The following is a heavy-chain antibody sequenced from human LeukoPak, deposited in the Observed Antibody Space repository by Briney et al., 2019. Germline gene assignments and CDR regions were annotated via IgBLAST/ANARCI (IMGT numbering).Heavy chain of an antibody. CDR2: IYYSGST. J-gene: IGHJ4*02. Sequence: SETLSLTCTVSGGSISSYYWSWIRQPPGKGLEWIGYIYYSGSTNYNPSLKSRVTISVDTSKNQFSLKLSSVTAADTAVYYCARAAGEAVARYFDYWGQGTLVTVSS. V-gene: IGHV4-59*01. CDR1: GGSISSYY. D-gene: IGHD6-19*01. CDR3: ARAAGEAVARYFDY.